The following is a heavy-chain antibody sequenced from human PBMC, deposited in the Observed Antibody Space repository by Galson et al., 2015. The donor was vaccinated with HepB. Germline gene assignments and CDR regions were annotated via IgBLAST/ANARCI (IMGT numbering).Heavy chain of an antibody. D-gene: IGHD3-16*02. CDR1: GYTLTSYG. J-gene: IGHJ4*02. Sequence: SVKVSCKASGYTLTSYGISWVRQAPGQGLEWMGWISAYNGNTNYAQKLQGRVTMTTDTSTSTAYMELRSLRSDDTAVYYCAKLPGVIVKNYFDYWGQGTLVTVSS. CDR2: ISAYNGNT. V-gene: IGHV1-18*01. CDR3: AKLPGVIVKNYFDY.